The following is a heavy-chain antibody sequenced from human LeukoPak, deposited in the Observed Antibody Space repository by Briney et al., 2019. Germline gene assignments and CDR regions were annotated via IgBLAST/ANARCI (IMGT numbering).Heavy chain of an antibody. V-gene: IGHV3-30*18. CDR3: AKAMGRYYDSSGFYYDY. J-gene: IGHJ4*02. D-gene: IGHD3-22*01. CDR1: GFTFSSYG. CDR2: ISYDGSNK. Sequence: GGSLRLSCAASGFTFSSYGMHWVRQAPGKGLEGVAVISYDGSNKYYADSVKGRFTISRDNSKNTLYLQMSSLRAEDTAVYYCAKAMGRYYDSSGFYYDYWGQGTLVTVSS.